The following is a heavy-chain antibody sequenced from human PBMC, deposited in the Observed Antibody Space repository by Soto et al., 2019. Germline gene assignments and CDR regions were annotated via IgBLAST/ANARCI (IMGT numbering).Heavy chain of an antibody. J-gene: IGHJ4*02. D-gene: IGHD2-2*01. V-gene: IGHV1-69*01. CDR2: IIPIFGTA. CDR1: GGTFSSYA. Sequence: QVQLVQSGAEVKKPGSSVKVSCKASGGTFSSYAISWVQQAPGQGLEWMGGIIPIFGTANYAQKFQGRVTITADESTSTAYMELSSLRSEDTAVYYCAGVPAAMRAGGYYFDYWGQGTLVTVSS. CDR3: AGVPAAMRAGGYYFDY.